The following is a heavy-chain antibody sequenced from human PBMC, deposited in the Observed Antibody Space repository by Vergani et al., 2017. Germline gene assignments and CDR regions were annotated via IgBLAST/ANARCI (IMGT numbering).Heavy chain of an antibody. Sequence: QVQLQQWGAGLLKPSETLSLKCAVYGGSFTKYYWSWIRQPPGKGLEWIGEVNHSGSINYSPSLKSGVTIPIDTSKQQFSLILSAVTAADTAVYYCARVARFSDPRHYYHYHYMDVWGDGTTVTVS. CDR2: VNHSGSI. CDR3: ARVARFSDPRHYYHYHYMDV. CDR1: GGSFTKYY. V-gene: IGHV4-34*01. J-gene: IGHJ6*03. D-gene: IGHD2-21*02.